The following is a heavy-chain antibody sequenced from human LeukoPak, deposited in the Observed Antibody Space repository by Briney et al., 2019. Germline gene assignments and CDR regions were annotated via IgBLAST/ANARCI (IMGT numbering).Heavy chain of an antibody. CDR2: IYTSGST. CDR1: GGSISSGSYY. D-gene: IGHD3-10*01. J-gene: IGHJ3*02. CDR3: ARLGYKLAFDI. Sequence: SETLSLTCTVSGGSISSGSYYWSWIRQPAGKGLEWIGRIYTSGSTNYNPSLKSRVTISVDTSKNQFSLKLSSVTAADTAVYYCARLGYKLAFDIWGQGTMVTVSS. V-gene: IGHV4-61*02.